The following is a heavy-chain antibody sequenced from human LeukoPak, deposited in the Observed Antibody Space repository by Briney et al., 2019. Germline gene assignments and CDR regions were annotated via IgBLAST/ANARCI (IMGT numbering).Heavy chain of an antibody. Sequence: PGGSLRLSCTASGSTFGDYGMSWVRQAPGKGLEWVGFIRSKAYGGTTEYAASVKGRFTISRDDSKSIAYLQVNSLKTEDTAVYYCTGSFGELSFFAHWGQGTLVTVSS. CDR1: GSTFGDYG. V-gene: IGHV3-49*04. CDR2: IRSKAYGGTT. J-gene: IGHJ4*02. D-gene: IGHD3-10*01. CDR3: TGSFGELSFFAH.